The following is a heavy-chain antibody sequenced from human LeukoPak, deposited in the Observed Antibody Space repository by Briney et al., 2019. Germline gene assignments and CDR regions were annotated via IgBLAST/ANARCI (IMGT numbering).Heavy chain of an antibody. D-gene: IGHD3-10*01. CDR3: ARHNPGYGSGSHHYYFDY. V-gene: IGHV4-39*01. Sequence: SETLSLTCTVSGGSISSSSYYWGWIRQPPGKGLEWIGSIYYSGSTYYNPSLKSRVTISVDTSKNQFSLKLSSVTAADTAVYYCARHNPGYGSGSHHYYFDYWGQGTLVTVSS. CDR2: IYYSGST. CDR1: GGSISSSSYY. J-gene: IGHJ4*02.